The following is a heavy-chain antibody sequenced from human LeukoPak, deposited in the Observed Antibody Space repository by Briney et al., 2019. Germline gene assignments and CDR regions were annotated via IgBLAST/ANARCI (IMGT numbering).Heavy chain of an antibody. CDR2: IHYSGST. J-gene: IGHJ4*02. D-gene: IGHD3-10*01. V-gene: IGHV4-39*01. CDR1: GGSISSSSYY. Sequence: SETLSLTCTVSGGSISSSSYYWGWIRQPPGKGLEWIGSIHYSGSTYYNPSLKSRVTISVDTSKNQFSLKLSSVTAADTAVYYCARGPLLWFGELLYPYYFDYWDQGTLVTVSS. CDR3: ARGPLLWFGELLYPYYFDY.